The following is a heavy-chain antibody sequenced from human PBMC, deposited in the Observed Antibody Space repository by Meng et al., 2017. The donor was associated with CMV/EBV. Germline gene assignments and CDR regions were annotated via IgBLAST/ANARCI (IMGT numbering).Heavy chain of an antibody. D-gene: IGHD3-10*01. Sequence: QIPLKESGPTLWKPTQTPTLTCTFSGFSLSTSGVGVGWIRQPPGKALEWLALIYWDDDKRYSPSLKSRLTITKDTSKNQVVLTMTNMDPVDTATYYCAHRLHGSGSYYPYYFDYWGQGTLVTVSS. J-gene: IGHJ4*02. V-gene: IGHV2-5*02. CDR3: AHRLHGSGSYYPYYFDY. CDR2: IYWDDDK. CDR1: GFSLSTSGVG.